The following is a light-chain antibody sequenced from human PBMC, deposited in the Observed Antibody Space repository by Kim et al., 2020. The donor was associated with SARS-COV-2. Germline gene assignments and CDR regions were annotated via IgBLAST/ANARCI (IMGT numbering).Light chain of an antibody. V-gene: IGKV1-16*02. CDR1: QGISNY. CDR3: HQHYSYPLT. Sequence: ACVGDGVNSTCRASQGISNYVGWFQQKPGKAPKSLIYAASSLRRGVPSKFSGSGAWTDFTLTISSLQPDDCATYYCHQHYSYPLTFGGGTKGDIK. CDR2: AAS. J-gene: IGKJ4*01.